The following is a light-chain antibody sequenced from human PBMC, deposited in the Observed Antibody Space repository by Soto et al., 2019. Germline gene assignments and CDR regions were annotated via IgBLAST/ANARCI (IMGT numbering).Light chain of an antibody. CDR3: QQYGDSPRWT. J-gene: IGKJ1*01. CDR2: DAS. CDR1: QSLTSTY. V-gene: IGKV3-20*01. Sequence: EIVLTQSPGTLSLSPGERATLSCRASQSLTSTYLAWYQHKPGQAPRLLIYDASSRATGIPDRFSGSGSGTDFTLTINRLEPEDFAVYYCQQYGDSPRWTFGQGTKVEIK.